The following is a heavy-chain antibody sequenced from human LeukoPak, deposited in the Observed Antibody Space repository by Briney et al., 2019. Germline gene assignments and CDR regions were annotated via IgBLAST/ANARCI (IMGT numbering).Heavy chain of an antibody. J-gene: IGHJ4*02. CDR3: ARHSAYCSSTSCYRGAFDY. CDR2: ISSSSSYI. CDR1: GFTFSSYR. V-gene: IGHV3-21*01. D-gene: IGHD2-2*01. Sequence: PGGSLRLSCAASGFTFSSYRMNWVRQAPGKGLEWVSSISSSSSYIYYADSVKGRFTISRDNAKNSLYLQMNSLRAEDTAVYYCARHSAYCSSTSCYRGAFDYWGQGTLVTVSS.